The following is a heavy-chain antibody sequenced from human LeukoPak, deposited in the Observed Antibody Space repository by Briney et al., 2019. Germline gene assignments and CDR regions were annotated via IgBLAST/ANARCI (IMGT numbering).Heavy chain of an antibody. D-gene: IGHD2-15*01. CDR3: AREREGPYGYFDY. J-gene: IGHJ4*02. Sequence: ASVKVSCKASGYTFTSYYMHWVRQAPGQGLEWMGIINPSGGSTSYAQKFQGRVTMTRDMSTSTVYMELSSLRSEDTAMYYCAREREGPYGYFDYWGQGTLVTVSS. CDR2: INPSGGST. V-gene: IGHV1-46*01. CDR1: GYTFTSYY.